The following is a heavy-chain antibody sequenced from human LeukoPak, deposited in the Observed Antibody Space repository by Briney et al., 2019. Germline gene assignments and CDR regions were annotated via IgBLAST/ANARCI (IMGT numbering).Heavy chain of an antibody. V-gene: IGHV3-15*01. CDR1: GFTFSNAW. CDR2: IKTKSDGGPT. Sequence: PGGSLRLSCVASGFTFSNAWMNWGRQAPGKGREWVGHIKTKSDGGPTDYAAPVKGRFTISRDDSKNTLYLQMNSLKTEDSAVYYCTTNDAFDIWGQGTMVTVSS. CDR3: TTNDAFDI. J-gene: IGHJ3*02.